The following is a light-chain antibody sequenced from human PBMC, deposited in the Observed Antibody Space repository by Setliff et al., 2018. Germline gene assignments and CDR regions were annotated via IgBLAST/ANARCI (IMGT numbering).Light chain of an antibody. CDR3: AAWDDSLNGPV. Sequence: QSVLTQPPSASGTPGQRVTISCSGSSSNIGSNTVNWYQQLPGTAPKLLIYRNNQRPSEVPDRFSGSKSGTSASLAISGLQSEDEADYYCAAWDDSLNGPVFGGGTQLTVL. CDR2: RNN. J-gene: IGLJ2*01. V-gene: IGLV1-44*01. CDR1: SSNIGSNT.